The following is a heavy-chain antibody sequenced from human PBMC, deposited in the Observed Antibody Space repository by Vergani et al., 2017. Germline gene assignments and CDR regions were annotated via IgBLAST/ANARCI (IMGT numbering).Heavy chain of an antibody. CDR2: IIPIFGTA. CDR3: ARAKYSSGATY. CDR1: GGTFSSYA. J-gene: IGHJ4*02. Sequence: QVQLVQSGAEVKKPGSSVKVSCKASGGTFSSYAISWVRQAPGQGLEWMGGIIPIFGTANYAQQFQGRVTITADESTSTAYMELRSLRSDDTAVYYCARAKYSSGATYWGQGTLVTVSS. V-gene: IGHV1-69*01. D-gene: IGHD3-22*01.